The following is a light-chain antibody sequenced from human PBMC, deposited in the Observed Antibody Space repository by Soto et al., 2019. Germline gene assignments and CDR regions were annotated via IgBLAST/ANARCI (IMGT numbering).Light chain of an antibody. V-gene: IGKV3-20*01. CDR1: QSVTSTY. J-gene: IGKJ2*03. Sequence: EIVLTQSPVTLSLSPGERATLSCRASQSVTSTYLAWYQQKPGQSRRLIIYGGSTRVSGFADRCSGGGSGTDFTVTICRLEAEDSAVYYCHRQQFDSSRVYSFGQGTKLEI. CDR3: QQFDSSRVYS. CDR2: GGS.